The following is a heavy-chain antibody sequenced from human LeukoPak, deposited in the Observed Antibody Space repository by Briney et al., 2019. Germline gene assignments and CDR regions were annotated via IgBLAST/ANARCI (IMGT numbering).Heavy chain of an antibody. CDR1: GFTFRNYA. CDR3: VYYAYVWGSYPGDS. Sequence: GSLRLSCAASGFTFRNYAMSWVRQAPGKGLEWVSGISVSGDNTKYADSVKGRFTISRDNSKNTLFLQMNSQRAEDTAVYYCVYYAYVWGSYPGDSWGQGSLVTVSS. D-gene: IGHD3-16*02. V-gene: IGHV3-23*01. CDR2: ISVSGDNT. J-gene: IGHJ4*02.